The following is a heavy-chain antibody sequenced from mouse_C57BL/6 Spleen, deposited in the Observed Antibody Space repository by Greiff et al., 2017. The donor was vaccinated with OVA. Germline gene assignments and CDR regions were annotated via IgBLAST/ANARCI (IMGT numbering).Heavy chain of an antibody. D-gene: IGHD1-1*01. Sequence: VQLQQSGAELVRPGASVKLSCTASGFNIKDDYMHWVKQRPEQGLEWIGWIDPENGDTEYASQFQGKATITADTSSNTAYLQLSSLTSEDTAGYYCTTKPDGSSYWYFDVWGTGTTVTVSS. V-gene: IGHV14-4*01. CDR3: TTKPDGSSYWYFDV. CDR1: GFNIKDDY. CDR2: IDPENGDT. J-gene: IGHJ1*03.